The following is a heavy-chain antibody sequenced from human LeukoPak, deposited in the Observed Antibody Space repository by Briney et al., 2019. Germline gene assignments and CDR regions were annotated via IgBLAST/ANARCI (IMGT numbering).Heavy chain of an antibody. CDR2: INPNSGGT. J-gene: IGHJ4*02. D-gene: IGHD1-26*01. CDR3: ARDQWELRGIDY. Sequence: GASVKVSCKASGYTFTGYYMHWVRQAPGQGLEWMGRINPNSGGTNYAQKFQGRVTMTRDTSISTAYMELSRLRSDDTAVYYGARDQWELRGIDYWGQGTLVTVSS. V-gene: IGHV1-2*06. CDR1: GYTFTGYY.